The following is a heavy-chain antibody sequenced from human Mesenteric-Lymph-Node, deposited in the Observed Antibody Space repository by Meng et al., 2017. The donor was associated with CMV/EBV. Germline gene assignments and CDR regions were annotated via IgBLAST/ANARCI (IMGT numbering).Heavy chain of an antibody. CDR3: VKGYKFASA. CDR2: ISGSSSAI. Sequence: GESLKISCEASGFSFSDFYMSWIRQAPGGGLEWVSHISGSSSAIFYADSVKGRFTISRDNAKKSLYLQMNGLRDEDTAVYYCVKGYKFASAWGQGTLVTVSS. CDR1: GFSFSDFY. V-gene: IGHV3-11*01. J-gene: IGHJ5*02. D-gene: IGHD5-18*01.